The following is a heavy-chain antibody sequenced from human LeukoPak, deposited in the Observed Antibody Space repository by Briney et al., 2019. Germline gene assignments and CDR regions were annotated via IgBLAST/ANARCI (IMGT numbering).Heavy chain of an antibody. CDR3: AKDQRVVQYYYYYGMDV. J-gene: IGHJ6*04. Sequence: GGSLRLSCAASGFTFSSYGMHWVRQAPGKGLEWVAVISYDGSNKYYADSVKGRFTISRDNSKNTLYLQMNSLRAEDTAVYYCAKDQRVVQYYYYYGMDVWGKGTRSPSPQ. V-gene: IGHV3-30*18. D-gene: IGHD2-15*01. CDR1: GFTFSSYG. CDR2: ISYDGSNK.